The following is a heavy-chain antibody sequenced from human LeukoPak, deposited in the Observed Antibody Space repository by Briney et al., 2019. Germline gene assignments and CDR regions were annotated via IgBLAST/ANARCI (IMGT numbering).Heavy chain of an antibody. V-gene: IGHV1-2*02. Sequence: ASVKVSCKASGCTFTGYYIHWVRQAPGQGLEWMGWIHPNSGGKYFAQKFQGRVTMTRDTSINTAYLEMKSDDTALYYCARSSSSLYNAFDIWGQGTMVTVSS. CDR1: GCTFTGYY. J-gene: IGHJ3*02. D-gene: IGHD6-13*01. CDR3: ARSSSSLYNAFDI. CDR2: IHPNSGGK.